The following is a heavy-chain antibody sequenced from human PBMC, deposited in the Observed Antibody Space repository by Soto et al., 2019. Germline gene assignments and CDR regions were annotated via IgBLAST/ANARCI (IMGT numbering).Heavy chain of an antibody. D-gene: IGHD2-15*01. CDR3: TRDPVDSPVFDY. Sequence: ESGGGLVQPGGSLRLSCAASGFTVINTYLSWVRQAPGKGLEWVSVIYRDGRTYYADSVKGRFTISRDHSKNTLYLQMNSLRAEATAVYYCTRDPVDSPVFDYWGQGTLVTASS. CDR1: GFTVINTY. J-gene: IGHJ4*02. V-gene: IGHV3-66*01. CDR2: IYRDGRT.